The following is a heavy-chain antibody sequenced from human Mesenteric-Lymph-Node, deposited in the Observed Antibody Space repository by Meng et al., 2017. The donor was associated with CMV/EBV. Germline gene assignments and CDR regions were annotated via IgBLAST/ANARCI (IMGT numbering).Heavy chain of an antibody. D-gene: IGHD2/OR15-2a*01. CDR3: ARGRGTNFLY. V-gene: IGHV3-7*01. Sequence: GESLKISCAASGITFDNYAMHWVRQAPGKGLEWVANIKEDGSEKYYVDSVKGRFTISRDNAKNSLYLQINSLRAEDTAVYYCARGRGTNFLYWGQGTLVTVSS. CDR1: GITFDNYA. CDR2: IKEDGSEK. J-gene: IGHJ4*02.